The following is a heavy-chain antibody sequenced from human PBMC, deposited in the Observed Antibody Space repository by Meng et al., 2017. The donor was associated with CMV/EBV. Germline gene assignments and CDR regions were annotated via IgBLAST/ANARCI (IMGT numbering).Heavy chain of an antibody. CDR3: AHIGEDIVGAVDDAFDI. J-gene: IGHJ3*02. Sequence: GESLKISCAASGFTFSSYAMHWVRQAPGKGLEWVAVISYDGSNKYYADSVKGRFTISRDNSKNTLYLQMNSLRAEDTAVYYCAHIGEDIVGAVDDAFDIWGQGTMVTV. D-gene: IGHD1-26*01. CDR2: ISYDGSNK. V-gene: IGHV3-30*04. CDR1: GFTFSSYA.